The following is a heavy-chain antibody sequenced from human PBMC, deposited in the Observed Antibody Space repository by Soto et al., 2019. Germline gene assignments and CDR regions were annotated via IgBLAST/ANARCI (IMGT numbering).Heavy chain of an antibody. CDR2: IDPSDSFI. J-gene: IGHJ3*01. CDR3: ARPASGGSRDAFDL. D-gene: IGHD2-15*01. Sequence: GESLKISCNGSGYMFTSFWLNWVRQRPGKGLEWMGRIDPSDSFINYSPPFEGQVTISVDKSISTAYLQWSSLQASDTAIYYCARPASGGSRDAFDLWGQGTMVTVSS. CDR1: GYMFTSFW. V-gene: IGHV5-10-1*01.